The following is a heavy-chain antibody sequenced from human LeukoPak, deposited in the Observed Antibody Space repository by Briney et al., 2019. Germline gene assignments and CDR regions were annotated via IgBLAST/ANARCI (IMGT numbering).Heavy chain of an antibody. D-gene: IGHD3-22*01. V-gene: IGHV3-30*18. CDR1: RFTLSSHG. Sequence: VRSPRLSCAATRFTLSSHGMHMARQAPANGLESVAVISYDGSDKNYADSVKGRFTIARDNSKNTLFMQMNSLRAEDTAVYYCAKDYYDSSGYIGWFDPWGQGTLVIVSS. J-gene: IGHJ5*02. CDR2: ISYDGSDK. CDR3: AKDYYDSSGYIGWFDP.